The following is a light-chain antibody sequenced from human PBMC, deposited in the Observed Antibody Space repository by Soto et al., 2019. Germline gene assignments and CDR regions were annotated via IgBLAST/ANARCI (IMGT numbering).Light chain of an antibody. J-gene: IGLJ1*01. CDR3: CSYAGSNYV. V-gene: IGLV2-23*02. Sequence: QSVLTQAASLSGSPGQSITISCTGTSSDVGNYNLVSWYQHHPGKAPKLIIYEVSKRPSGVSNRFSGSKSGDTASLTISGLQAEDEADYYCCSYAGSNYVFGTGTKVTVL. CDR2: EVS. CDR1: SSDVGNYNL.